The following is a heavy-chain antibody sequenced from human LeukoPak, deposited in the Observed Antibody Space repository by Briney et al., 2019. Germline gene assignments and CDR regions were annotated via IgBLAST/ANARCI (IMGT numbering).Heavy chain of an antibody. CDR2: IKQDGSEK. J-gene: IGHJ1*01. Sequence: GGSLRLSCAASGFTFSSYSMSWVRQAPGKGLEWVANIKQDGSEKYYVDSVKGRFTISRDNAKNSLYLQMNSLRAEDTAVYYCARLRYYYGSGSYPEYFQHWGQGTLVTVSS. V-gene: IGHV3-7*01. D-gene: IGHD3-10*01. CDR1: GFTFSSYS. CDR3: ARLRYYYGSGSYPEYFQH.